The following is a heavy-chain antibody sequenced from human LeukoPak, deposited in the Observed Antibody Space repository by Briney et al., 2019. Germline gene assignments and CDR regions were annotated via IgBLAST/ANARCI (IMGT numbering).Heavy chain of an antibody. CDR1: GYTFTNYG. V-gene: IGHV1-18*01. D-gene: IGHD3-22*01. J-gene: IGHJ3*02. CDR3: ARQAMIVVVADAFDI. Sequence: ASVKVSCKASGYTFTNYGISWLRQAPGQGLECMGWISAYNGNTNYAQKLQGRVTMTTDTSTSTAYMELRSLRSDDTAVYYCARQAMIVVVADAFDIWGQGTMVTVSS. CDR2: ISAYNGNT.